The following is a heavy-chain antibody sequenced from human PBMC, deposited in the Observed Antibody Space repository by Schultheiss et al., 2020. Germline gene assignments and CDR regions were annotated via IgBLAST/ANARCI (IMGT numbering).Heavy chain of an antibody. D-gene: IGHD3-10*01. J-gene: IGHJ5*02. CDR3: ARGPYYYGSGSYYSWFDP. V-gene: IGHV4-61*08. CDR2: IYYSGST. CDR1: GGSISSGGYS. Sequence: SETLSLTCAVSGGSISSGGYSWSWIRQPPGKGLEWIGYIYYSGSTNYNPSLKSRVTISVDTSKNQFSLKLSSVTAADTAVYYCARGPYYYGSGSYYSWFDPWGQGTLVTVSS.